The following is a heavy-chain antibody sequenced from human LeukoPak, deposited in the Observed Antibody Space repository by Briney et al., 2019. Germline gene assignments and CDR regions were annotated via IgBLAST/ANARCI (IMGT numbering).Heavy chain of an antibody. V-gene: IGHV1-46*01. CDR1: GYTFTGYY. CDR2: INPSGGST. D-gene: IGHD6-19*01. J-gene: IGHJ4*02. CDR3: ARAIAVAGSDY. Sequence: ASVKVSCKASGYTFTGYYMHWVRQAPGQGLEWMGIINPSGGSTSYAQKFQGRVTMTRDMSTSTVYMEPSSLRSEDTAVYYCARAIAVAGSDYWGQGTLVTVSS.